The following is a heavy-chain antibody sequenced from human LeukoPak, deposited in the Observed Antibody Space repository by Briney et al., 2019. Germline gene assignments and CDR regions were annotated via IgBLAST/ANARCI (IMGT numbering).Heavy chain of an antibody. CDR3: ARPPHYGGNWNPFDY. J-gene: IGHJ4*02. V-gene: IGHV4-59*08. Sequence: SETLSLTCTVSGGSISSYYWSWIRQPPGKGLEWIGYIYYSGSTNYNPSLKSRVTISVDTSKNQFSLKLSSVTAADTAVYYCARPPHYGGNWNPFDYWGQGTLVTVSS. CDR1: GGSISSYY. CDR2: IYYSGST. D-gene: IGHD1-20*01.